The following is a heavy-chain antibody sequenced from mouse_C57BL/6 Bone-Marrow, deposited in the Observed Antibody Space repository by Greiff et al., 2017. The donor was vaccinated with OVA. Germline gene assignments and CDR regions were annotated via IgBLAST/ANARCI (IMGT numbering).Heavy chain of an antibody. J-gene: IGHJ4*01. Sequence: EVQLQESGAELVKPGASVKLSCTASGFNIKDYYMHWVKQRTEQGLEWIGRIDPEDGETKYAPKFQGKATITADTSSNTAYLQLSSLTAEDTAGYYCASGRTGYYYAMDYWGQGTSVTVSS. CDR2: IDPEDGET. D-gene: IGHD2-2*01. V-gene: IGHV14-2*01. CDR3: ASGRTGYYYAMDY. CDR1: GFNIKDYY.